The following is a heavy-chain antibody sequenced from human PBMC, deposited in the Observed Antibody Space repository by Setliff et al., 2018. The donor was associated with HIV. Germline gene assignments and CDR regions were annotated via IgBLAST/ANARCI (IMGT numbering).Heavy chain of an antibody. D-gene: IGHD1-26*01. V-gene: IGHV4-34*01. Sequence: KPSETLSLTCAVYGGSFSGYYWSWIRQPPGKGLDWIGEINHSGSTYYNPSLTSRVTISVDTSKNQLSLKLNPVTAADTAVYYCARHQGGSYSPHYSFDYWGQGTLVTVSS. CDR1: GGSFSGYY. CDR3: ARHQGGSYSPHYSFDY. CDR2: INHSGST. J-gene: IGHJ4*02.